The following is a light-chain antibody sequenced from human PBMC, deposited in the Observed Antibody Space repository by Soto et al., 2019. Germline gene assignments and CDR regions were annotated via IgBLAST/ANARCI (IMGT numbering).Light chain of an antibody. V-gene: IGLV2-14*03. Sequence: QSALTQPASVSGSPGQSITISCTGTSSDIGGINYVSWYQQHPGNAPKLIIYDVRNRPSGVSSRSSGSTSGNTASLTSSGHQADDEDDYYCTSYTSSDTHVFGGGTKLTVL. CDR3: TSYTSSDTHV. CDR1: SSDIGGINY. CDR2: DVR. J-gene: IGLJ3*02.